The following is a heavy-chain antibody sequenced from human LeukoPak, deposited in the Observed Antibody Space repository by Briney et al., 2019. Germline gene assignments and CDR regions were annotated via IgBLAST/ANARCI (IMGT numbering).Heavy chain of an antibody. Sequence: GESLQISCKGSGYSFTSYWISWVRQLPGKGLEWMGRIDPSDSYTNYSPSFQGHVTISADKSISTAYLQWSSLKASDTAMYYCASTGYCSGGSCLGYYYYYGMDVWGKGTTVTVSS. CDR3: ASTGYCSGGSCLGYYYYYGMDV. J-gene: IGHJ6*04. CDR1: GYSFTSYW. D-gene: IGHD2-15*01. V-gene: IGHV5-10-1*01. CDR2: IDPSDSYT.